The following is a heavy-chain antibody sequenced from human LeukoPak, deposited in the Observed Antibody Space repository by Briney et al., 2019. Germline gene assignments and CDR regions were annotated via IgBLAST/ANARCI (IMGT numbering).Heavy chain of an antibody. D-gene: IGHD3-16*01. J-gene: IGHJ6*03. CDR1: GGSFSGYY. CDR3: ARGGQGGLYYYYYYYMDV. Sequence: PSEALSVTCVVYGGSFSGYYWSWRCQPPWKGGEWIGEINHSGSTNYNPSLKSRVTISVDTSKTQFSLKLSSVTAADTAVYYCARGGQGGLYYYYYYYMDVWGKGTTVTVSS. V-gene: IGHV4-34*01. CDR2: INHSGST.